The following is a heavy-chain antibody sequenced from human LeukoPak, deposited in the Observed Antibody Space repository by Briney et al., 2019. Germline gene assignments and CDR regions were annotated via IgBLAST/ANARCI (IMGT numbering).Heavy chain of an antibody. Sequence: SVKVSCKASGGTFSSYAISWVRQAPGQGLEWMGGITPIFGTANYAQKFQGRVTIATDESTSTAYMELSSLRSEDTAVYYCAKNSYGSVIGLYYFDYWGQGTLVTVSS. CDR1: GGTFSSYA. D-gene: IGHD5-18*01. V-gene: IGHV1-69*05. J-gene: IGHJ4*02. CDR2: ITPIFGTA. CDR3: AKNSYGSVIGLYYFDY.